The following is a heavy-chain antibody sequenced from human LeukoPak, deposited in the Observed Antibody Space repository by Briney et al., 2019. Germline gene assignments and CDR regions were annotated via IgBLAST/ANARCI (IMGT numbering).Heavy chain of an antibody. D-gene: IGHD6-13*01. J-gene: IGHJ6*03. V-gene: IGHV1-18*01. CDR3: ARDGGGSSWYNYYYYMDV. CDR1: GYTFTSYD. Sequence: ASVKVSCKASGYTFTSYDINWVRQAPGQGLEWMGWISAYNGNTNYAQKLQGRVTMTTDTSTSTAYMELRSLRSDDTAVYYYARDGGGSSWYNYYYYMDVWGKGTTVTISS. CDR2: ISAYNGNT.